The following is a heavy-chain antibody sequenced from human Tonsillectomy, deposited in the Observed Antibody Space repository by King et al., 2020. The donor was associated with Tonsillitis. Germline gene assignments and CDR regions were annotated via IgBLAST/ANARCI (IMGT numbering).Heavy chain of an antibody. CDR2: ISYDGTNK. CDR1: GFTFSTYA. J-gene: IGHJ6*03. CDR3: ARDNYYFYYMDV. V-gene: IGHV3-30*01. Sequence: VQLVESGGGVVQPGRSLRLSCAASGFTFSTYAMHWVRQAPGKGLEWVAVISYDGTNKYYADSVKGRFTISRDNSKSTLYLHMNSLRAEDTAVYYCARDNYYFYYMDVWSKGTTVTVSS.